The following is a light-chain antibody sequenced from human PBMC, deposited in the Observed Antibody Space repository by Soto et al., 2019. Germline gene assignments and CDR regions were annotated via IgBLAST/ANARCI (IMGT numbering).Light chain of an antibody. CDR1: NIGSKS. Sequence: SYELTQPPSVSVAPGKTARITCGGNNIGSKSVHWYQQKPGQAPVLVIYYASDRPSGIPERFSGSNSGNTAIMTISRVEAGDEADYYCQVWDSSSDHVVFGGGTKLTVL. J-gene: IGLJ2*01. V-gene: IGLV3-21*04. CDR3: QVWDSSSDHVV. CDR2: YAS.